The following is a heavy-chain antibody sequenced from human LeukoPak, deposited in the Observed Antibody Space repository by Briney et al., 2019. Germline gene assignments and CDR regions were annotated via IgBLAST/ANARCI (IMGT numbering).Heavy chain of an antibody. V-gene: IGHV3-11*01. J-gene: IGHJ5*02. CDR3: AKEGVTALRWFDP. CDR1: GFTFSDYY. CDR2: ISSSGSTI. Sequence: PGGSLRLSCAASGFTFSDYYMSWIRQAPGKGLEWVSYISSSGSTIYYADSVKGRFTISRDNAKNTLYLQMNSLRAEDTAVYYCAKEGVTALRWFDPWGQGTLVTVSS. D-gene: IGHD2-21*02.